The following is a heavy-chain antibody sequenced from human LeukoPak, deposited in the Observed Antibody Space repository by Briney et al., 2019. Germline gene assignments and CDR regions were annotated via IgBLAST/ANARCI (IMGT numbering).Heavy chain of an antibody. CDR2: IRSSSSYI. Sequence: PGGSLRLSCAASGFTFSSYSMNWVRQAPGKGLEWVSSIRSSSSYIYYADSVKGRFTISRDNAKNSLYLQMNSLRAEDTAVYYCATTYSSSSAFDYWGQGTLVTVSS. V-gene: IGHV3-21*01. CDR1: GFTFSSYS. D-gene: IGHD6-6*01. J-gene: IGHJ4*02. CDR3: ATTYSSSSAFDY.